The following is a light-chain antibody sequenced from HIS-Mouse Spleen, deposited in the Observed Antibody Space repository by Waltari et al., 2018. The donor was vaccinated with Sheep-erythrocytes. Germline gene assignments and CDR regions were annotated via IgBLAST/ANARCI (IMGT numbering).Light chain of an antibody. CDR3: SSYAGSNNWV. CDR1: SSDAGVYNY. J-gene: IGLJ3*02. CDR2: EVS. V-gene: IGLV2-8*01. Sequence: QSALTQPPSASGSPGQSVTISCPGTSSDAGVYNYLSWYQQHPGKAPKLMMYEVSKRPSGVPDRFSGSKSGNTASLTVSGLQDEDEADYYCSSYAGSNNWVFGGGTKLTVL.